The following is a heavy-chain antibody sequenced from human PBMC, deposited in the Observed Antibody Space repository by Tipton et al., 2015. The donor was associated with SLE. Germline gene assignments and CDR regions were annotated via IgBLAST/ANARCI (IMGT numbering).Heavy chain of an antibody. CDR2: ISYSGST. D-gene: IGHD3-16*01. V-gene: IGHV4-31*03. CDR3: ARFMISVGFDY. CDR1: GGSMNIGVLY. J-gene: IGHJ4*02. Sequence: LRLSCTVSGGSMNIGVLYWGWIRQHPGKGLGWIGYISYSGSTYYNPSLKSRITISVDTSQNQFSLKLSSVTAADTAVYYCARFMISVGFDYWGQGTLVTVSS.